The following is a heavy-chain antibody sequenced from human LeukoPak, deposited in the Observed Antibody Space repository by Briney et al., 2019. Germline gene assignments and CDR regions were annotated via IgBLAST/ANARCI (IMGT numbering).Heavy chain of an antibody. V-gene: IGHV1-2*02. Sequence: ASVKVSCKASGYTFTGYYMHWVRQAPGQGLEWMGWINPNSGGTNYAQKFQGRVTMTRDTSISTAYMELSRLRSDDTAVYYCARDRSSGYPYWCFDLWGRGTLVTVSS. CDR2: INPNSGGT. J-gene: IGHJ2*01. D-gene: IGHD5-12*01. CDR1: GYTFTGYY. CDR3: ARDRSSGYPYWCFDL.